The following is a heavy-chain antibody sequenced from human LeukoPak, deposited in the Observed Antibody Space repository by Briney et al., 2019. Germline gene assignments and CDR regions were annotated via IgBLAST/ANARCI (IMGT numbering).Heavy chain of an antibody. CDR2: FYYTGGT. Sequence: SETPSHTSTHPGGSISRYIWRSSRQPPGGGLEWIGYFYYTGGTHYSPSLRGRVTISLNESMNQFTLRLRSVTAADTAVYYCARQVAVGNYFDPCGRGTLVTVSA. J-gene: IGHJ5*02. CDR1: GGSISRYI. D-gene: IGHD4-11*01. V-gene: IGHV4-59*08. CDR3: ARQVAVGNYFDP.